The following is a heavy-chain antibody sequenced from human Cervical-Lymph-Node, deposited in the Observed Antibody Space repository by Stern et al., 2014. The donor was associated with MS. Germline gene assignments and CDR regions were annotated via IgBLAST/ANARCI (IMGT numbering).Heavy chain of an antibody. V-gene: IGHV1-46*01. CDR2: MNPNDGST. CDR1: GYTLTTYY. D-gene: IGHD4-17*01. J-gene: IGHJ4*02. CDR3: ARDGSTVTHPRKKHFDY. Sequence: QVQLVQSGAEVKKPGASVKVSCKASGYTLTTYYVHWVRQAPGQGLEWMAIMNPNDGSTRYAQKFQGRVTVTRDTSTSIVYMELNSLRSGDTAIYYCARDGSTVTHPRKKHFDYWGQGTLVTVSS.